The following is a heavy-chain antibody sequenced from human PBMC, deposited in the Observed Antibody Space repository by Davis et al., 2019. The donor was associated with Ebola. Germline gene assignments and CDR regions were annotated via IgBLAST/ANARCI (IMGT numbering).Heavy chain of an antibody. V-gene: IGHV3-74*01. CDR2: INSDGSST. Sequence: GESLKISCAASGFTFSSYWMHWVRQAPGKGLVWVSRINSDGSSTSYADSVKGRFTISRDNAKNTLYLQMNSLRAEDTAVYYCANGPTLYFDYWGQGTLVTVSS. CDR3: ANGPTLYFDY. D-gene: IGHD2-8*01. J-gene: IGHJ4*02. CDR1: GFTFSSYW.